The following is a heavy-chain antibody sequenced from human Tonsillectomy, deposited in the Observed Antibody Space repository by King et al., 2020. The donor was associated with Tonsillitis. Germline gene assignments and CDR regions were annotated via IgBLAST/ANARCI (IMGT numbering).Heavy chain of an antibody. CDR3: ARAGTTMASAHFDY. V-gene: IGHV1-46*03. CDR1: GYTFSSYY. CDR2: INPSGGSA. Sequence: QLVQSGAEVKKPGASVKVSCKASGYTFSSYYIHWVRQAPGQGLELMGIINPSGGSATYAQKFQGRVTMTRDTSTSTVYMELSSLRSEDTAVFYCARAGTTMASAHFDYWGQGTLVTVSS. J-gene: IGHJ4*02. D-gene: IGHD5-18*01.